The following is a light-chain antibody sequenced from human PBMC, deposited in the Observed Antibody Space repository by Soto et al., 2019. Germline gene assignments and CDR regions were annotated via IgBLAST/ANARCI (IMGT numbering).Light chain of an antibody. Sequence: EIVMTQSPGTLSVSPGESATLSCRASQSVSSNLAWYQQKPGQPPRLLIYGASTRATGLPARFSGSGSGTEFTLIISSLQSEDFAIYHCQQYNNWPWTFGQGTKVDI. V-gene: IGKV3-15*01. CDR2: GAS. CDR3: QQYNNWPWT. CDR1: QSVSSN. J-gene: IGKJ1*01.